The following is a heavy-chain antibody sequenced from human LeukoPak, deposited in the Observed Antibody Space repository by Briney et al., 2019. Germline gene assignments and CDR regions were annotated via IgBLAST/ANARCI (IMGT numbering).Heavy chain of an antibody. Sequence: GGSLRLSCGASGFTFSSYSMNWVRQAPGKGLEWVSSITSSSSYIYYADSVKGRITISRDNAKNSLYLQMNSLRAEDTAVYYCAKIISGWSRGAFDIWGQGTMVTVSS. D-gene: IGHD6-19*01. CDR2: ITSSSSYI. CDR1: GFTFSSYS. V-gene: IGHV3-21*01. CDR3: AKIISGWSRGAFDI. J-gene: IGHJ3*02.